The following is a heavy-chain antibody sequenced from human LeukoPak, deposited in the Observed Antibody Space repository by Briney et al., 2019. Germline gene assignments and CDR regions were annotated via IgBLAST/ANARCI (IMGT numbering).Heavy chain of an antibody. CDR1: GFTFSSYA. J-gene: IGHJ4*02. D-gene: IGHD3-22*01. Sequence: GRSLGLSCAASGFTFSSYAMHWVRQAPGKGLEWVAVISYDGSNKYYADSVKGRFTISRDNSKNTLYLQMNSLRAEDTAVYYCARDGPTYHYDSSGYFDYWGQGTLVTVSS. CDR2: ISYDGSNK. CDR3: ARDGPTYHYDSSGYFDY. V-gene: IGHV3-30-3*01.